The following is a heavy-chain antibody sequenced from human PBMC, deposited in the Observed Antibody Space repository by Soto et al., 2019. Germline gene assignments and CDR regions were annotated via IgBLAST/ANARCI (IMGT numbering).Heavy chain of an antibody. CDR1: GYTFTSYY. D-gene: IGHD2-15*01. J-gene: IGHJ6*03. Sequence: ASVKVSCKASGYTFTSYYMHWVRQAPGQGLEWMGIINPSGGSTSYAQKFQGRVTMTRDTSTSTVYMELSSLRSEDTAVYYCARGADYCSGGSCYSGHYYYYYMDVWGKGTTVTVSS. CDR2: INPSGGST. V-gene: IGHV1-46*03. CDR3: ARGADYCSGGSCYSGHYYYYYMDV.